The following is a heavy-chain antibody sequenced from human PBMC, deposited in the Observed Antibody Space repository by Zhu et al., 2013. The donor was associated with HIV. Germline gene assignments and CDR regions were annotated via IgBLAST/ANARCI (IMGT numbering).Heavy chain of an antibody. CDR1: GYTFTGYY. Sequence: QVQLVQSGAEVKKPGASVKVSCKASGYTFTGYYMHWVRQAPGQGLEWMGWINPNSGGTNYAQKFQGRVTMTRDTSISTAYMELSRLRSDDTAVYYCARSSYSGSSPDWFDPWGQGTLVTVSS. V-gene: IGHV1-2*02. D-gene: IGHD1-26*01. CDR3: ARSSYSGSSPDWFDP. CDR2: INPNSGGT. J-gene: IGHJ5*02.